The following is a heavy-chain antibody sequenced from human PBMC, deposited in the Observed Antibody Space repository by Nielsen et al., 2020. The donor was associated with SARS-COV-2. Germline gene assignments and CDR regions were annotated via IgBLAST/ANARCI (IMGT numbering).Heavy chain of an antibody. CDR2: IGTAGDT. CDR3: AKVMIVVVALDY. J-gene: IGHJ4*02. Sequence: GESLKISCAASGFTFSSYDMHWVRQATGKGLEWVSAIGTAGDTYYADSVKGRFTISRDNSKNTLYLQMNSLRAEDTAVYYCAKVMIVVVALDYWGQGTLVTVSS. CDR1: GFTFSSYD. D-gene: IGHD3-22*01. V-gene: IGHV3-13*01.